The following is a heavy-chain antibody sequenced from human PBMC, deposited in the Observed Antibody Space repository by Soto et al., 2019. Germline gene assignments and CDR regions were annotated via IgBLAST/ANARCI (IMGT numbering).Heavy chain of an antibody. D-gene: IGHD4-17*01. CDR3: ARESGDNCDYEAY. CDR1: GGSISSYH. CDR2: TYTSGNT. Sequence: SETLSLTCTVSGGSISSYHWSWIRQSAGKGLEWIARTYTSGNTHYNPSLKSRVTVSIDTSTNQFFLTLNSVTAADSAVYYGARESGDNCDYEAYWGQGTPVTVSS. V-gene: IGHV4-4*07. J-gene: IGHJ4*02.